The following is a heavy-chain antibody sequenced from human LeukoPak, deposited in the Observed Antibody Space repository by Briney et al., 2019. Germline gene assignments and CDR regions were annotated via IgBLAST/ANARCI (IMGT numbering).Heavy chain of an antibody. D-gene: IGHD3-10*01. J-gene: IGHJ5*02. CDR1: GVSISSTTYY. CDR2: IYYSVRT. V-gene: IGHV4-39*01. CDR3: ARHALYGSGNNWFDP. Sequence: SETLSLTCTVSGVSISSTTYYWGWIRQPPGKGLEWIGSIYYSVRTYYNPSLESRVTISVDTSKNQLSLKLSSVTAADTAVYYCARHALYGSGNNWFDPWGQGTLVTVS.